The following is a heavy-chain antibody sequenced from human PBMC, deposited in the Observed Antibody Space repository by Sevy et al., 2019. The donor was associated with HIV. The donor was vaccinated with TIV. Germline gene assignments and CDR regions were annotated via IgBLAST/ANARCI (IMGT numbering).Heavy chain of an antibody. J-gene: IGHJ4*02. CDR1: GKTLTQLS. V-gene: IGHV1-24*01. CDR3: ATTKDYYESSGSPFDY. D-gene: IGHD3-22*01. Sequence: ASVKVSGKVSGKTLTQLSMHWVRQAPGKGLEWMGSYDPEDDKRIYAQKFQGRVTMTEDTSTDTAYMELRILRSEDTAVYYCATTKDYYESSGSPFDYWGQGTLVTVSS. CDR2: YDPEDDKR.